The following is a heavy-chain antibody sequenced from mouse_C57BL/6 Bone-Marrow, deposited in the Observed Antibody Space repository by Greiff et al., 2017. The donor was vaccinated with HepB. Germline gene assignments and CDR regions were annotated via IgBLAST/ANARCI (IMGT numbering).Heavy chain of an antibody. D-gene: IGHD1-1*01. J-gene: IGHJ2*01. CDR3: ARDSYGSSDFDY. CDR2: ISYDGSN. Sequence: DVQLQESGPGLVKPSQSLSLTCSVTGYSITSGYYWNWIRQFPGNKLEWMGYISYDGSNNYNPSLKNRISITRDTSKNQFFLKLNSLTTEDTATYYCARDSYGSSDFDYWGQGTTLTVSS. CDR1: GYSITSGYY. V-gene: IGHV3-6*01.